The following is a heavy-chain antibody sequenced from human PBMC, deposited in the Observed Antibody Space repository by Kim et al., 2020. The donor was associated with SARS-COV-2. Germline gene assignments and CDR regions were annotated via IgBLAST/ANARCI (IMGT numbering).Heavy chain of an antibody. Sequence: GRFTISRDNAKNSLYLQMNSLRAEDTAVYYCARPELAAAGTGYYYYGMDVWGQGTTVTVSS. V-gene: IGHV3-11*06. CDR3: ARPELAAAGTGYYYYGMDV. D-gene: IGHD6-13*01. J-gene: IGHJ6*02.